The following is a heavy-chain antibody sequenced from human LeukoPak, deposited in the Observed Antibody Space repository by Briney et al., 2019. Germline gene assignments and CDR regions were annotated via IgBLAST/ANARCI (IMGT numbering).Heavy chain of an antibody. J-gene: IGHJ4*02. CDR3: AWGHSSGFDY. Sequence: GASVKVSCKASGYTFTSYAMHWVRQAPGQGLEWMGWINAGNGNTKYSQKFQGRVTITRDTSASTAYMVLSSLRSEDTAVYYCAWGHSSGFDYWGQGTLVTVSS. D-gene: IGHD6-19*01. V-gene: IGHV1-3*01. CDR1: GYTFTSYA. CDR2: INAGNGNT.